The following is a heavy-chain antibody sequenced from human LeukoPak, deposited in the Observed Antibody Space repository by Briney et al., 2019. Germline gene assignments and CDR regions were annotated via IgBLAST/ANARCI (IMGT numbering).Heavy chain of an antibody. Sequence: GGSLRLSCVASGFTFSGYPMTWVRQAPGRGLEWVSAIGGNGAATSYADSVEGRFTISRDNSKNTLYLQMSSLRAEDTAVYYCARRYCSGGSCYFFDYWGQGTLVTVSS. J-gene: IGHJ4*02. D-gene: IGHD2-15*01. V-gene: IGHV3-23*01. CDR3: ARRYCSGGSCYFFDY. CDR1: GFTFSGYP. CDR2: IGGNGAAT.